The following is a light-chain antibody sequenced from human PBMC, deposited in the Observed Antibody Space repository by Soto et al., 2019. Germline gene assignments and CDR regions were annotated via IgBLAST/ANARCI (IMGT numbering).Light chain of an antibody. V-gene: IGKV1-5*01. Sequence: DIQMTQSPSTLAASVGDRVTITCRASQNINRGLAWYQQKPGKAPKVLIYDASNLESGVPSRFSGSGSGTEFSLTITRLQPHDFATYYCQQYDGYFGPGTKVD. CDR2: DAS. J-gene: IGKJ3*01. CDR3: QQYDGY. CDR1: QNINRG.